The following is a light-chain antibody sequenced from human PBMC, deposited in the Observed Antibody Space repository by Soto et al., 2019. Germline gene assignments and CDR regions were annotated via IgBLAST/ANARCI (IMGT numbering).Light chain of an antibody. CDR2: EVS. Sequence: QXALTQPPSASGSPGESVTISCTGTSSDVGGYNYVSWYQQHPGKAPKLMIYEVSKRPSGVPDRFSGSKSGNTASLTVSGLQAEDEADYYCSSYAGSNKVFGTGTKVTVL. J-gene: IGLJ1*01. CDR3: SSYAGSNKV. CDR1: SSDVGGYNY. V-gene: IGLV2-8*01.